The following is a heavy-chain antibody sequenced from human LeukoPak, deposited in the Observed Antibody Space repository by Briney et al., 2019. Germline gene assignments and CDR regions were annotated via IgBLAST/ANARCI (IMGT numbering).Heavy chain of an antibody. CDR2: ISSTSSTT. V-gene: IGHV3-48*04. J-gene: IGHJ5*02. CDR3: AREYDYYDSSGYYP. Sequence: GGSLRLSCAASGFTFSSYSMNWVRQAPGKGLEWVSYISSTSSTTYYADSVKGRFTISRDNAKSSLYLQMNSLRAEDTAVYYCAREYDYYDSSGYYPWGQGTLVTVSS. D-gene: IGHD3-22*01. CDR1: GFTFSSYS.